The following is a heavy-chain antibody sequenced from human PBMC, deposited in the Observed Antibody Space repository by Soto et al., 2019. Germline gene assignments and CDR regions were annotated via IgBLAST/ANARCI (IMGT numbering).Heavy chain of an antibody. Sequence: ASVKVSCKASGGTFSSYAISWVRQAPGQGLEWMGGIIPIFGTANYAQKFQGRVTITADESTSTAYMELSSLRSEDTAVYYCAYCSGGSCYSSHFDYWGQGTLVTVSS. CDR3: AYCSGGSCYSSHFDY. CDR1: GGTFSSYA. V-gene: IGHV1-69*13. CDR2: IIPIFGTA. D-gene: IGHD2-15*01. J-gene: IGHJ4*02.